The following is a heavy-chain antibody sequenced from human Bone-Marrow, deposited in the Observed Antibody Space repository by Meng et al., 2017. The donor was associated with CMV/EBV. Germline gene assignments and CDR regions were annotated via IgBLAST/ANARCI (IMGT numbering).Heavy chain of an antibody. CDR3: AAFAMTGEMDYNDVDV. D-gene: IGHD3-9*01. Sequence: QVRLVQSGAEVKKPGSSVKVSCKASGGNFSDYSINWVRQAPGQGLEWMGGIIPIFGVTNKAPNFHVRVTITADESTDTAFMELRSLKFEDTAVYYCAAFAMTGEMDYNDVDVWGQGTTVTVSS. CDR2: IIPIFGVT. J-gene: IGHJ6*02. V-gene: IGHV1-69*01. CDR1: GGNFSDYS.